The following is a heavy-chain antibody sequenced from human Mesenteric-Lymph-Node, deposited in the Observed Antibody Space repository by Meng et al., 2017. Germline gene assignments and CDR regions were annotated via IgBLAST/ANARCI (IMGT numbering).Heavy chain of an antibody. V-gene: IGHV1-2*06. D-gene: IGHD3-9*01. CDR1: GYTFTGYY. CDR2: INPNSGGT. Sequence: QVQLVQSVAEGKKPGASVKVSCKASGYTFTGYYMHWVRQAPGQGLEWMGRINPNSGGTNYAQKFQGRVTMTRDTSISTAYMELSRLRSDDTAVYYCARDILTGYYFDYWGQGTLVTVSS. J-gene: IGHJ4*02. CDR3: ARDILTGYYFDY.